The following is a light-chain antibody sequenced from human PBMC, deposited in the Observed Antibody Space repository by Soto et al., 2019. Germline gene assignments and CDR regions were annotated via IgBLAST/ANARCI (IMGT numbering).Light chain of an antibody. V-gene: IGKV1-6*01. CDR1: QGIRND. Sequence: AIQMTQSPSSLSASLGDRFTITCRASQGIRNDLGWYQQRPGKAPKLLIYATSNLQTGVPSRFSGIGSGTDFTLTISSLQPEDFATYYCLQDYSYPRTFGQGTKVEIK. CDR2: ATS. J-gene: IGKJ1*01. CDR3: LQDYSYPRT.